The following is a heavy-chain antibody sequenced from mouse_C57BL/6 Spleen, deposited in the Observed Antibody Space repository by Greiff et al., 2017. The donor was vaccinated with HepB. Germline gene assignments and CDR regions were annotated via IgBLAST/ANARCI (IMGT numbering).Heavy chain of an antibody. CDR2: ISSGGSYT. V-gene: IGHV5-6*01. CDR3: ATYSSGYVDY. CDR1: GFTFSSYG. D-gene: IGHD3-2*02. J-gene: IGHJ2*01. Sequence: EVMLVESGGDLVKPGGSLKLSCAASGFTFSSYGMSWVRQTPDKRLEWVATISSGGSYTYYPDSVKGRFTISRDNAKNTLYLQMSSLKSEDTAMYYCATYSSGYVDYWGQGTTLTVSS.